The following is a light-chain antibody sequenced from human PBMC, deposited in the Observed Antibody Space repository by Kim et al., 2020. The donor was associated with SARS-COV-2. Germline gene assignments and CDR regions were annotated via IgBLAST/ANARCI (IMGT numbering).Light chain of an antibody. V-gene: IGLV2-23*01. CDR1: SSDVGSYNL. J-gene: IGLJ1*01. CDR2: EGS. Sequence: SITLSCTGTSSDVGSYNLVSWYQQHPGKAPKLMIYEGSKRPSVVSNRFSGSKSGNTASLTISGLQAEDEADYYCCSYAGSSTSLYVFGTGTKVTVL. CDR3: CSYAGSSTSLYV.